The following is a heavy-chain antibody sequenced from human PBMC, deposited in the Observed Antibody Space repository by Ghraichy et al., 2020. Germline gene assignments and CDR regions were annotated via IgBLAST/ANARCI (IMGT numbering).Heavy chain of an antibody. CDR2: VNQDGSES. Sequence: GGSLRLSCEASGFIFSGFNMNWVRQPPGKGLEWVANVNQDGSESSYVESVRGRFTISRDNPKKSLYLQMNSLRVEDTAVYYCARWGTGNLDYWGQGTLVTVCS. D-gene: IGHD1-1*01. J-gene: IGHJ4*02. V-gene: IGHV3-7*01. CDR3: ARWGTGNLDY. CDR1: GFIFSGFN.